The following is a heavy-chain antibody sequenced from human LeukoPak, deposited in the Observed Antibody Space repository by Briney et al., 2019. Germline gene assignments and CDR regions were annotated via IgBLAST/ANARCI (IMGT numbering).Heavy chain of an antibody. CDR2: ISAYNGNT. V-gene: IGHV1-18*01. Sequence: ASVKVSCKASGYTFTSYGISWVRQAPGQGLEWMGWISAYNGNTNYAQKLQGRVTMTTDTSTSTAYMELRSLRSDDTAVYYCARCSAPNDYGDYVGSYYYYYYMDVWGKGTTVTVSS. CDR1: GYTFTSYG. D-gene: IGHD4-17*01. J-gene: IGHJ6*03. CDR3: ARCSAPNDYGDYVGSYYYYYYMDV.